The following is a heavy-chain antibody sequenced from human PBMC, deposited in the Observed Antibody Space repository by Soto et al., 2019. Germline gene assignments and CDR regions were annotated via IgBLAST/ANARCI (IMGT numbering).Heavy chain of an antibody. V-gene: IGHV3-9*01. CDR1: GFTFDDYA. Sequence: PWWSLRLSFASSGFTFDDYAMHWVRQAPGKGLEWVSGISWNSGSIGYADSVKGRFTISRDNAKNSLYLQMNSLRAEDTALYYCAKESAAGPAWGQGTLVTVSS. CDR2: ISWNSGSI. D-gene: IGHD6-13*01. J-gene: IGHJ5*02. CDR3: AKESAAGPA.